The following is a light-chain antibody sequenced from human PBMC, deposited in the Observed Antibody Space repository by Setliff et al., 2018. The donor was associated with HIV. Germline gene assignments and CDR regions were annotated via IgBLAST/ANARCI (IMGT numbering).Light chain of an antibody. J-gene: IGLJ1*01. CDR1: SSDIGGYKY. V-gene: IGLV2-14*01. CDR2: EIN. Sequence: QSALPQPASVSGSPGQSITISCNGTSSDIGGYKYVSWYQQHPGKAPKLMIYEINDRPSGVSNRFSGSKSGNTASLTISRLQAEDEADYFCSSNTSSSPLYVFATGTKVTV. CDR3: SSNTSSSPLYV.